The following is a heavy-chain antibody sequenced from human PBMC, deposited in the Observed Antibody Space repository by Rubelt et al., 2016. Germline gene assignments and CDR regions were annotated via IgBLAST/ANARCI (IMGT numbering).Heavy chain of an antibody. CDR3: ARIDCSSTRCYFVYP. V-gene: IGHV4-34*01. CDR2: INHSGRT. CDR1: GGSFSGYY. Sequence: QVQLQQWGTGLLKPSETLSLTCAVHGGSFSGYYWSWIRQPPGKGLEWIGKINHSGRTNYNPSLTSRVTMSVDTSKNQFSLTLGSVTAADTAVYYCARIDCSSTRCYFVYPWGQGTLVTVSS. J-gene: IGHJ5*02. D-gene: IGHD2-2*01.